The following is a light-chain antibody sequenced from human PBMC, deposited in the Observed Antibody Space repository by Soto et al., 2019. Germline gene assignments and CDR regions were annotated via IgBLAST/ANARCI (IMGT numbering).Light chain of an antibody. Sequence: AIRMTQSPSSFSASTGDRVTITCRASQGISSHLAWYQVKPGKAPRLLIYTASYLESGVPSRFSGSGSGTDXXXXIXXLXSEDFAVYYCQQYFSYPLTFGGGTKVEIK. CDR1: QGISSH. V-gene: IGKV1-8*01. CDR3: QQYFSYPLT. J-gene: IGKJ4*01. CDR2: TAS.